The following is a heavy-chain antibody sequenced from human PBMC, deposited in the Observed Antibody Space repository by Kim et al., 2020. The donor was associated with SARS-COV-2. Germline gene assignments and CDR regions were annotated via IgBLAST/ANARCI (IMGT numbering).Heavy chain of an antibody. CDR2: IYPGDSDT. J-gene: IGHJ4*02. CDR1: GYSFTSYW. Sequence: GESLKISCKGSGYSFTSYWIGWVRQMPGKGLEWMGIIYPGDSDTRYSPSFQGQVTISADKSISTAYLQWSSLKVSDTAMYYCARAGGGYCSITSCPSKDFDYWGQGTLVTVSS. D-gene: IGHD2-2*01. CDR3: ARAGGGYCSITSCPSKDFDY. V-gene: IGHV5-51*01.